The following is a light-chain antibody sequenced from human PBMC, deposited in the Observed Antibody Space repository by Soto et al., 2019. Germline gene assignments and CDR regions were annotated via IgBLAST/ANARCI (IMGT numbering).Light chain of an antibody. Sequence: QSALTQPASVSGSPGQSITISCTGTSSDVGGYNYVSWYQQHPDKAPKLMIYEVSNRPSGVSNRFSGSKSGHTASLTISGLQSEYEADYFCTSYTSYSTLDVFGTGTKVTVL. CDR3: TSYTSYSTLDV. CDR2: EVS. J-gene: IGLJ1*01. V-gene: IGLV2-14*01. CDR1: SSDVGGYNY.